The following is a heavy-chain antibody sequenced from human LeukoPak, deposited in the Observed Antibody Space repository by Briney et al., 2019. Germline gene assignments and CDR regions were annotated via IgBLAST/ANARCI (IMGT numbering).Heavy chain of an antibody. CDR1: GFTFSTYN. D-gene: IGHD3-10*01. J-gene: IGHJ4*02. CDR3: ATGYGSGSYYNELDY. V-gene: IGHV3-20*04. CDR2: INWNGGST. Sequence: GGSLRLSCAASGFTFSTYNMNWVRQAPGKGLEWVSGINWNGGSTGYADSVRGRFTISRDNAKNSLYLQMNSLRAEDTALYYCATGYGSGSYYNELDYWGQGTLVTVSS.